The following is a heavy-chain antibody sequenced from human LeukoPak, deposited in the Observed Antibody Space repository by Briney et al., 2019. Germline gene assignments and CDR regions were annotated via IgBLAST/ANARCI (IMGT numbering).Heavy chain of an antibody. CDR1: GFTFSSYA. J-gene: IGHJ4*02. D-gene: IGHD5-18*01. V-gene: IGHV3-23*01. CDR2: ISGSGGST. Sequence: PGGSLRLSCAASGFTFSSYAMSWVRQAPGKGLEWVSAISGSGGSTYYADSVKGRLTISRDNSKNTLYLQMNSLRAEDTAVYYCAKGWTAMIPWCLDYWGQGTLVTVSS. CDR3: AKGWTAMIPWCLDY.